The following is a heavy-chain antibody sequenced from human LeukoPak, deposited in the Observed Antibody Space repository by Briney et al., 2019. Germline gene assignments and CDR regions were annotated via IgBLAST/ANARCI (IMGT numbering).Heavy chain of an antibody. CDR3: AKNSARTTVTTGLSY. CDR1: GFIFSNYA. Sequence: TGGSLRLSCAASGFIFSNYAMTWVRQAPGKGLEWVSAIGGSGASTYYADSVKGRFTISRDNSKSTVYLQMNSLGAEDTAVYYCAKNSARTTVTTGLSYWGQGTLVTVSS. D-gene: IGHD4-17*01. J-gene: IGHJ4*02. CDR2: IGGSGAST. V-gene: IGHV3-23*01.